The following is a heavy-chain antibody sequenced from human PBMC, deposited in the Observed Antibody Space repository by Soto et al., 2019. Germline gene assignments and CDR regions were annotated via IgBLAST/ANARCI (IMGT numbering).Heavy chain of an antibody. J-gene: IGHJ4*02. V-gene: IGHV4-30-2*01. D-gene: IGHD4-17*01. Sequence: SETLSLTCAVSGGSISSGGYSWSWIRQPPGKGLERIGYIYHSGSTYYNPSLKSRVTISVDRSKNQFSLKLSSVTAADTAVYYCARGGGYTLYGDYDYWGQGTLVTVSS. CDR1: GGSISSGGYS. CDR3: ARGGGYTLYGDYDY. CDR2: IYHSGST.